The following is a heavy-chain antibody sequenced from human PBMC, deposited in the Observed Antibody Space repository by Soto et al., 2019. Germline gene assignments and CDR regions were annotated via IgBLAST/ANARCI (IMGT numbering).Heavy chain of an antibody. V-gene: IGHV3-33*06. CDR2: IWYDGSNK. CDR1: GFTFSSYG. CDR3: AKGGNGWFDP. Sequence: QVQLVESGGGVVQPGRSLRLSCAASGFTFSSYGMHWVRQAPGKGLEWVAVIWYDGSNKYYADSVKGRFTISRDNSKNTLYLQMNSLRVEDTAVYYCAKGGNGWFDPWGQGTLVTVSS. J-gene: IGHJ5*02. D-gene: IGHD3-10*01.